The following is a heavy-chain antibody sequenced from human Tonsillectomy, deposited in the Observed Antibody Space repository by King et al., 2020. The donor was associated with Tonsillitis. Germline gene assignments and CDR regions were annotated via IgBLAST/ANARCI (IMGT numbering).Heavy chain of an antibody. CDR3: ARRGLELKAGTFAP. CDR2: ISNDGSNK. Sequence: VQLVESGGGVVQPGKSLRLSCAASGCTFITYAIHWVRQAPGKGLEWVAIISNDGSNKNYADSVKGRFTISRDNSRNTLYLQMNSLRVEDTAVYYCARRGLELKAGTFAPWGQGTLVIVSS. V-gene: IGHV3-30-3*01. CDR1: GCTFITYA. D-gene: IGHD6-19*01. J-gene: IGHJ5*02.